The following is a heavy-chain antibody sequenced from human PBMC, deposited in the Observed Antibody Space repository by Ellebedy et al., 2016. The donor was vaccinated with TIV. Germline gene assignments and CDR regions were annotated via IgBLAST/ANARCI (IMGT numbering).Heavy chain of an antibody. CDR2: IRSGGKT. CDR1: GFTFSNYA. CDR3: VKVHGTDYTAWFGP. V-gene: IGHV3-23*01. D-gene: IGHD3-16*01. Sequence: GGSLRLSXAASGFTFSNYAMTWVRQAPGKGLEWVSDIRSGGKTYYADSVKGRFTISRDNSKNTLYLQMNSLRAEDTAVYYCVKVHGTDYTAWFGPWGQGTLVTVSS. J-gene: IGHJ5*02.